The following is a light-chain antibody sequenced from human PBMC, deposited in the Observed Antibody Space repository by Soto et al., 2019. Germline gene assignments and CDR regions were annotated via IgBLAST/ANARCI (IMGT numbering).Light chain of an antibody. CDR3: SSYASSTTPYV. CDR1: SSDVGSYNL. Sequence: QSVLTQPASVSGSPGQSITISCTGTSSDVGSYNLVSWYQQHPGKAPKLMIYEGSKRPSGVSNRFSGSKSGNTASLTISGLQAEDEADYYCSSYASSTTPYVFGTGNKVTVL. V-gene: IGLV2-14*02. CDR2: EGS. J-gene: IGLJ1*01.